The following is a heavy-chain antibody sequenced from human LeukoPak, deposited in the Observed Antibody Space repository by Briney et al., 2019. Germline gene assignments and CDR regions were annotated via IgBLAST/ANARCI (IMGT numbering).Heavy chain of an antibody. CDR2: IYYSGST. D-gene: IGHD2-21*02. J-gene: IGHJ4*02. Sequence: SETLPLTCTVSGGSISSSSYYWGWIRQPPGKGLEWIGSIYYSGSTYYNPSLKSRVTISVDTSKNQFSLKLSSVTAADTAVYYCASGDWDDMYYFDYWGQGTLVTVSS. CDR3: ASGDWDDMYYFDY. CDR1: GGSISSSSYY. V-gene: IGHV4-39*01.